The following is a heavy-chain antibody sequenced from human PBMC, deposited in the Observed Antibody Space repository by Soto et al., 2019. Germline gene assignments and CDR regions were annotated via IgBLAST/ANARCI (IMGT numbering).Heavy chain of an antibody. CDR1: GFTFSNYY. D-gene: IGHD3-10*01. Sequence: LRLSCAASGFTFSNYYMHWVRQAPVKGLEYVSAITSSGGSTYYANSVKGRFIISRDNSENTLFLQMGSLRAEDMAVYYCARAEYYYGSAKYFFDYWGQGTLVTVSS. V-gene: IGHV3-64*01. CDR3: ARAEYYYGSAKYFFDY. J-gene: IGHJ4*02. CDR2: ITSSGGST.